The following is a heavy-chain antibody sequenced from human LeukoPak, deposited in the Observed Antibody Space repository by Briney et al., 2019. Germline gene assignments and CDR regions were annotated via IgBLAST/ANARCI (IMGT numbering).Heavy chain of an antibody. D-gene: IGHD6-19*01. V-gene: IGHV4-39*07. CDR3: ARDPGIAVAGPSGRFDP. CDR1: GGSISSSSYY. J-gene: IGHJ5*02. CDR2: IYYSGST. Sequence: SETPSLTCTVSGGSISSSSYYWGWIRQPPGKGLGWIGSIYYSGSTYYNPSLKSRVTISVDTSKNQFSLKLSSVTAADTAVYYCARDPGIAVAGPSGRFDPWGQGTLVTVSS.